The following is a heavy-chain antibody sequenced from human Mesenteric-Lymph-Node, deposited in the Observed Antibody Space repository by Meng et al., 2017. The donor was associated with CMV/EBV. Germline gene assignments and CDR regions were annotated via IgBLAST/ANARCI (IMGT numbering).Heavy chain of an antibody. Sequence: SETLSLTCTVSGGSISSGGYYCCWTRQPPGKGPEWIGSIYYSGNTYYNPSLKSRVTISVDTSKNQFSLKLTSVTAADTAVYYCVYHYGDYSDYFYGMDVWGQGTTVTVSS. J-gene: IGHJ6*02. CDR2: IYYSGNT. CDR3: VYHYGDYSDYFYGMDV. V-gene: IGHV4-39*07. D-gene: IGHD4-17*01. CDR1: GGSISSGGYY.